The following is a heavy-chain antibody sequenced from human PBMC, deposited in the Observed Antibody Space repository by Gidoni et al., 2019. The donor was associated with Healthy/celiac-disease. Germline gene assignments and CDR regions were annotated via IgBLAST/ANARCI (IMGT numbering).Heavy chain of an antibody. Sequence: EVQLLEPGGGLVQPGGSLSLSCAASGCTFRSYDMSWVRQAPGKGLEWGSAMSGSGGSTYYTDSVKGRFTISRDNSKNTLYLQMNSLRAEDTAVYYCAKVFARWIQLWFPDYWGQGTLVTVSS. CDR1: GCTFRSYD. CDR2: MSGSGGST. D-gene: IGHD5-18*01. V-gene: IGHV3-23*01. CDR3: AKVFARWIQLWFPDY. J-gene: IGHJ4*02.